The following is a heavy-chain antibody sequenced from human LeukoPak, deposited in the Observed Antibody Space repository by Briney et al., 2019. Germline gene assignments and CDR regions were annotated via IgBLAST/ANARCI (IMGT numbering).Heavy chain of an antibody. D-gene: IGHD3-16*02. J-gene: IGHJ4*02. CDR2: INHSGGST. Sequence: GASVKVSCKASGYTFTSYYMHWVRQAPGQGLECMGIINHSGGSTSYAQKFQGRVTMTRDTSTSTVYMELSSLRSEDTAVYYCARDHLPFYVWGSYRFARGVDYWGQGTLVTVSS. CDR1: GYTFTSYY. CDR3: ARDHLPFYVWGSYRFARGVDY. V-gene: IGHV1-46*01.